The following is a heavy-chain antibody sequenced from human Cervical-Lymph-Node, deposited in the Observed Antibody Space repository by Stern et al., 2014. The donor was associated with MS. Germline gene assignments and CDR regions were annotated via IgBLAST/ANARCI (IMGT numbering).Heavy chain of an antibody. Sequence: QVTLKESGPTLVKPTQTLTLTCTFSGLSLSTTEVAVGWIRQPPGKALEWLALLYWNDDKYYSPSVKSRLTITKDTSENQVVLTMTNMDSVDTGTYYCTHDVIRSRYGMDVWGQGTTVTVSS. CDR3: THDVIRSRYGMDV. CDR1: GLSLSTTEVA. D-gene: IGHD1-14*01. CDR2: LYWNDDK. V-gene: IGHV2-5*01. J-gene: IGHJ6*02.